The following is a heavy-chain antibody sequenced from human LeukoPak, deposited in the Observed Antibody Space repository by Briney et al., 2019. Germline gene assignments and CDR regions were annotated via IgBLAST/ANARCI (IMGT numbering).Heavy chain of an antibody. D-gene: IGHD1-14*01. CDR1: GFTFSKYW. CDR2: IKEDGSEK. Sequence: GGSLRLSCAASGFTFSKYWMSWVRQAPGKGLEWVANIKEDGSEKYYADAVKGRFTISRDNAKNSLSLQMNSLRTEDTAVYYCSSHGNQNFENWGQGALVTVSS. J-gene: IGHJ4*02. V-gene: IGHV3-7*01. CDR3: SSHGNQNFEN.